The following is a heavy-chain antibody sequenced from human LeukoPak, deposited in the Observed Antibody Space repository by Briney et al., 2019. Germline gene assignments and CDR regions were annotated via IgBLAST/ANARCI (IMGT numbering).Heavy chain of an antibody. CDR1: GYSLTSYW. J-gene: IGHJ4*02. CDR2: IYPGDSDT. D-gene: IGHD3-16*01. CDR3: GVYDYVWGSFDY. V-gene: IGHV5-51*01. Sequence: GESLKISCKGSGYSLTSYWIGWVRQMPGKGLERMGIIYPGDSDTRYSPSFQGQVTISADKSISTAYLQWSSLKASDTAMYYCGVYDYVWGSFDYWGQGTLVTVSS.